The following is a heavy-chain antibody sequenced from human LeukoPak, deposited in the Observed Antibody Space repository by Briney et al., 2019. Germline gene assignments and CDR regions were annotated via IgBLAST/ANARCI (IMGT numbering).Heavy chain of an antibody. CDR1: GGSISSGGYY. V-gene: IGHV4-31*03. D-gene: IGHD3-10*01. CDR2: IYYSGST. CDR3: ARDKPYGSGSYIDY. J-gene: IGHJ4*02. Sequence: SETLSLTCTVSGGSISSGGYYWSWIRQHPGKGLEWIGYIYYSGSTYYNPSLKSRVTISVDMSKNQFSLKLSSVTAADTAAYYCARDKPYGSGSYIDYWGQGTLVTVSS.